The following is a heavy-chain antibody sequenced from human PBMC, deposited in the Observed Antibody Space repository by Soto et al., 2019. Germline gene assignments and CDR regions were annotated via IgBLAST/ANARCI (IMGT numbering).Heavy chain of an antibody. CDR2: IYWDDDK. CDR3: AHEERHITFGGVIVIPSRYFDY. CDR1: GFSLSTSGVG. J-gene: IGHJ4*02. Sequence: SGPTLVKPTQTLTLTCTFSGFSLSTSGVGVGWIRQPPGKALEWLALIYWDDDKRYSPSLKSRLTITKDTSKNQVVLTMTNMDPVDTATYYCAHEERHITFGGVIVIPSRYFDYWGQGTLVTISS. V-gene: IGHV2-5*02. D-gene: IGHD3-16*02.